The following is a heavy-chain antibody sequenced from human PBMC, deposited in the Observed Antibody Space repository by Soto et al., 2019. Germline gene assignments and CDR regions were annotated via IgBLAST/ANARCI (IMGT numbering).Heavy chain of an antibody. Sequence: QVQLVQSGAEVKKPGASVKVSCRTSGYVFTSFAIHWMRQAPGQGPEWMGWINTGNGDSKYSEKFQGRVTITRDTSASTAYMELGSLRSEDTAVYYCARVKTIEVPGFDYWGQGTLVTVSS. J-gene: IGHJ4*02. CDR2: INTGNGDS. CDR3: ARVKTIEVPGFDY. D-gene: IGHD6-19*01. CDR1: GYVFTSFA. V-gene: IGHV1-3*04.